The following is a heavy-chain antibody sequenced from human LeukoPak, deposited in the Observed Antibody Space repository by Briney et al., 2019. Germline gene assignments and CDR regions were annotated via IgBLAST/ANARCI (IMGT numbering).Heavy chain of an antibody. CDR3: AGDGDGYNTIDY. V-gene: IGHV3-21*01. CDR2: ISSSGSYI. Sequence: GRSLRLSCAASGFTFSSHSMNWVRQAPGKGLEWVSAISSSGSYIYYADSVKGRFTISRDNAKNSLYLQMNSLRAEDTAVYYCAGDGDGYNTIDYWGQGTLVTVSS. D-gene: IGHD5-24*01. J-gene: IGHJ4*02. CDR1: GFTFSSHS.